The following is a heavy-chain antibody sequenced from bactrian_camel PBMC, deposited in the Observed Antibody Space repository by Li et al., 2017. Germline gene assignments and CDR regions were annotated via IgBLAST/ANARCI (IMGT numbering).Heavy chain of an antibody. CDR1: GYDYNPNYMV. J-gene: IGHJ4*01. D-gene: IGHD2*01. CDR2: IYTAAGNA. V-gene: IGHV3S54*01. CDR3: AAHAVSRCRLTVTRGRYGNY. Sequence: HVQLVESGGGSVQAGGSLRLSCAASGYDYNPNYMVMAWFRQDTGKEREGLAAIYTAAGNAFSADAAKGRFTISQDDANNTVYLQLDSLKPEDTATYFCAAHAVSRCRLTVTRGRYGNYWARGTQVTVS.